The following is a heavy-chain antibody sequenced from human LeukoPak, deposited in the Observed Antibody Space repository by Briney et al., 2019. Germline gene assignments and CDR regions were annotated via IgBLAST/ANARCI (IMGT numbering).Heavy chain of an antibody. Sequence: SVKVSCKASGGTFSSHAISWVRQAPGQGPEWMGGIIPIFGTAKYAQKFQGRVTITADESTSTAYMELSSLRSEDTAVYYCARDSSEFRSLIPHWGQGTLVTVSS. CDR1: GGTFSSHA. D-gene: IGHD2-21*01. CDR3: ARDSSEFRSLIPH. V-gene: IGHV1-69*13. J-gene: IGHJ1*01. CDR2: IIPIFGTA.